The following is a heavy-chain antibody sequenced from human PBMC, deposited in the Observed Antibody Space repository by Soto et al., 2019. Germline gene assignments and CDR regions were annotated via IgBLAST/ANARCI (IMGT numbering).Heavy chain of an antibody. D-gene: IGHD2-2*01. CDR1: GYGFTSYW. CDR3: ARHCSSTSCYESIGFDP. V-gene: IGHV5-10-1*01. CDR2: IDPSDSYT. Sequence: GESLKISCKGSGYGFTSYWISWVRQMPGKGLEWMGRIDPSDSYTNYSPSFQGHVTISADKSISTAYLQWSSLKASDTAMYYCARHCSSTSCYESIGFDPWGQGTLVTVSS. J-gene: IGHJ5*02.